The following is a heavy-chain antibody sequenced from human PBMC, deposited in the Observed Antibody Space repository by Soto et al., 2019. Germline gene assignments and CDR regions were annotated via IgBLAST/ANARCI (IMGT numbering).Heavy chain of an antibody. CDR1: GGTFGSYA. Sequence: QVQLVQSGAEVKKPGSSVKVSCKASGGTFGSYAISWVRQAPGQGLEWLGGIIPIPGTANYAQKFQGRVRIAADESTSTAYMELSSLRSEDTAVYYCARSQGSSTSLEIYYYYYYGMDVWGQGTTVNVSS. D-gene: IGHD2-2*01. J-gene: IGHJ6*02. CDR3: ARSQGSSTSLEIYYYYYYGMDV. CDR2: IIPIPGTA. V-gene: IGHV1-69*01.